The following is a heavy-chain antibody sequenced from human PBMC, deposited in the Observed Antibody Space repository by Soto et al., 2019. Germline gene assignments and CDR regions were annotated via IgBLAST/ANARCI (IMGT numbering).Heavy chain of an antibody. Sequence: PSETLSLTCTVSGGSISSSTYYWIWIRQPPGKGLEWIGSLSYSGSTLDNPSLKSRVTISLDTSRNQFSLKLSSVTAADTAFYYCARSNGAYWGKGTLVTVSS. CDR2: LSYSGST. CDR3: ARSNGAY. CDR1: GGSISSSTYY. D-gene: IGHD4-17*01. V-gene: IGHV4-39*01. J-gene: IGHJ4*02.